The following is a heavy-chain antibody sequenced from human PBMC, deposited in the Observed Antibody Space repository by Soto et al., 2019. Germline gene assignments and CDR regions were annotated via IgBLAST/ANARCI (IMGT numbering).Heavy chain of an antibody. D-gene: IGHD3-10*01. Sequence: QVELVQSGAEVKKPGASVTVSCNFSGYIFTNFAINWVRQAPGQGLEWMGWVSGYNGNTNYARKLQGRVTITTDTSTSPAYIQLTSLRSDDTAIYFCGMVRGVRGYHYVDPFDYWAQGTLVTVSS. CDR1: GYIFTNFA. CDR2: VSGYNGNT. CDR3: GMVRGVRGYHYVDPFDY. V-gene: IGHV1-18*04. J-gene: IGHJ4*02.